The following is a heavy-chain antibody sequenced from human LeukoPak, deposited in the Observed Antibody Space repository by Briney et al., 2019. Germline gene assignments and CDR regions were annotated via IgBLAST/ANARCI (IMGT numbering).Heavy chain of an antibody. V-gene: IGHV3-21*01. CDR3: ARDRGAYCGGDCYLGFDY. CDR2: IAGSSGYI. CDR1: GFTFSSYT. D-gene: IGHD2-21*02. J-gene: IGHJ4*01. Sequence: GGSLRLSCAASGFTFSSYTMNWVRQAPGKGLEWVSSIAGSSGYISYADSVKGRFTISRDNAKKPLYLQMTSLTAEDTAVYYCARDRGAYCGGDCYLGFDYWGRGTLVTVSS.